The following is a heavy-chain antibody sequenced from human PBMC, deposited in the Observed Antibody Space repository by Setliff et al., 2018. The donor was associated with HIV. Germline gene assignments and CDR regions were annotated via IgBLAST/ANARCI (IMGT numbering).Heavy chain of an antibody. CDR2: IYYSGST. V-gene: IGHV4-39*07. Sequence: SETLSLTCTVSGGSISSSNYYWGWTRRPPGKGLEWIGSIYYSGSTYYNPSLKSRVTISVDTSKNQFSLKLSSVTAADTAVYYCARANFWSGYYGYWGQGTLVTVSS. D-gene: IGHD3-3*01. CDR3: ARANFWSGYYGY. CDR1: GGSISSSNYY. J-gene: IGHJ4*02.